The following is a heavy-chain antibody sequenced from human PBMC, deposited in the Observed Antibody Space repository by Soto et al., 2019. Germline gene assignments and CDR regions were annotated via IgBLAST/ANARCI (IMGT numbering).Heavy chain of an antibody. CDR3: ATAYYDFWSCYSDAFDI. D-gene: IGHD3-3*01. CDR2: INHSGST. J-gene: IGHJ3*02. Sequence: QVQLQQWGAGLLKPSETLSLTCAVYGGSFSGYYWSWIRQPPGKGLEWIGEINHSGSTNYNPSLKSRVTISVDTSKNQFSLKLSSVTAADTAVYYCATAYYDFWSCYSDAFDIWGQGTMVTVSS. CDR1: GGSFSGYY. V-gene: IGHV4-34*01.